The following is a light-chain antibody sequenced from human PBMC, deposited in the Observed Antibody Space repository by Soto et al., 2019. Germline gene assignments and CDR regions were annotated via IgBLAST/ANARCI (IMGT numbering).Light chain of an antibody. CDR3: QHHNSYSQT. Sequence: DIQLTQSPPTLSASVGDRVTITCRASQSIRYYLAWYQQMPGKPPKLLIYGASSLQSGVPSRFSGSGSGTEFPLTMSSRQPDDFATYFCQHHNSYSQTFGQGTKVEIK. V-gene: IGKV1-5*01. J-gene: IGKJ1*01. CDR2: GAS. CDR1: QSIRYY.